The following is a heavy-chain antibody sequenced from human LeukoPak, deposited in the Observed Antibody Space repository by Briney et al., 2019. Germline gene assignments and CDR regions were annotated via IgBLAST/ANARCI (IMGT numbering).Heavy chain of an antibody. J-gene: IGHJ4*02. V-gene: IGHV4-59*08. CDR2: IYYSGST. CDR1: GGSISSYY. CDR3: ARHGGSGSSLDY. Sequence: SETLSLTCTVSGGSISSYYWSWIRQPPGKGLEWIGYIYYSGSTNYNPSLKSRVTISVGTSKNQFSLKLSSVTAADTAVYYCARHGGSGSSLDYWGQGTLVTVSS. D-gene: IGHD3-16*01.